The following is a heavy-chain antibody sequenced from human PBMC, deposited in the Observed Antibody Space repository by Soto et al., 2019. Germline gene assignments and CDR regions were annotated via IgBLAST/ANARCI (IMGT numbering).Heavy chain of an antibody. CDR3: AGWSVYITCVNCYGMDV. Sequence: QVQLVQSGAEVKKPGSSVKVSCKASGGTFSSYAISWVRQAPGQGLEWMGGIIPIFGTTNYAQKFQGRVTITADGARRSGCGGVSSERSEDTAVYCCAGWSVYITCVNCYGMDVWGYGTTGTASS. D-gene: IGHD3-3*01. CDR2: IIPIFGTT. V-gene: IGHV1-69*01. J-gene: IGHJ6*04. CDR1: GGTFSSYA.